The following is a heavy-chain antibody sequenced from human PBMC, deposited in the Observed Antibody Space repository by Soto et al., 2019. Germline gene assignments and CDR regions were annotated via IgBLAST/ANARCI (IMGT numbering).Heavy chain of an antibody. CDR3: ARDLSFKLLLDY. J-gene: IGHJ4*02. D-gene: IGHD2-15*01. CDR1: GYTFTNYG. V-gene: IGHV1-18*01. CDR2: TSSNSVNT. Sequence: ASVKVSCKTSGYTFTNYGISWVRQAPGQGLEWMGWTSSNSVNTKYAQKFQGRVTMTTDTSTSTAYLQLTSLISGDTAVYYCARDLSFKLLLDYWGQGTLVTVSS.